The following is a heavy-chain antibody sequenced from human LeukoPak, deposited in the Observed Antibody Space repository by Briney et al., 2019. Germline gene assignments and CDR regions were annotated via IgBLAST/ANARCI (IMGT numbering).Heavy chain of an antibody. J-gene: IGHJ6*03. CDR1: GFTVSSNY. Sequence: GGSLRLSCAASGFTVSSNYMSWVRQAPGKGLEWVSVIYSGGSTYYADSVKGRFTISRDNSKNTLYLQMNSLRAEDTAVYYCARDLSLGYYYYMDVWGKGTTVTVSS. CDR2: IYSGGST. CDR3: ARDLSLGYYYYMDV. D-gene: IGHD3-3*02. V-gene: IGHV3-66*01.